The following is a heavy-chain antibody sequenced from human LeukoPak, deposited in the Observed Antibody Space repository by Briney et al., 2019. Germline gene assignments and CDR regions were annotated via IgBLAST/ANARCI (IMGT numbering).Heavy chain of an antibody. CDR1: GYTFTSYD. CDR2: MNPNSGNT. CDR3: ARGLQENLAWLTAFSAFDI. V-gene: IGHV1-8*03. J-gene: IGHJ3*02. Sequence: GASVKVSCKASGYTFTSYDINWVRQATGQGLEWMGWMNPNSGNTGYAQKFQGRVTITRNTSISTAYMELSSLRSEDTAVYYCARGLQENLAWLTAFSAFDIWGQGTMVTVSS. D-gene: IGHD6-19*01.